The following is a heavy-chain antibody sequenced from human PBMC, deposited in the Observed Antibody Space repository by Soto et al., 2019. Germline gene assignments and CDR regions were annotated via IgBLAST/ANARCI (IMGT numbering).Heavy chain of an antibody. Sequence: GSLRRSCAASGFTFSDYFMSWIRQAPGKGLEWVSFISGSSDNIKYADSVKGRFTISRDNAKNSLYLQMNSLRAEDTAVYYCVRDSARIVVVPRVDGDNWLDPWGQGTLVTVSS. CDR2: ISGSSDNI. CDR1: GFTFSDYF. D-gene: IGHD2-2*01. J-gene: IGHJ5*02. CDR3: VRDSARIVVVPRVDGDNWLDP. V-gene: IGHV3-11*06.